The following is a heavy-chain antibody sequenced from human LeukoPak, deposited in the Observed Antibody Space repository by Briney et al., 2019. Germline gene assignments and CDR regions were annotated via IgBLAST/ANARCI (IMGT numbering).Heavy chain of an antibody. V-gene: IGHV3-30*02. Sequence: GGSLRLSCAASGFTFSTYGMHWVRQAPGKGLEWLAFIRYGGSDKKYADSVKGRFTISRDNSKNSLYLQMNSLRPDDTAMYYCTKFGATHFFDIWGQGTMVTVSS. CDR1: GFTFSTYG. CDR2: IRYGGSDK. D-gene: IGHD3-10*01. J-gene: IGHJ3*02. CDR3: TKFGATHFFDI.